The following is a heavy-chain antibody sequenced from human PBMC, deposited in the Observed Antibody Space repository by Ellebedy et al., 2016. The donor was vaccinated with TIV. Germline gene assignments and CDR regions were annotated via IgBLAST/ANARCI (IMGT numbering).Heavy chain of an antibody. J-gene: IGHJ4*02. Sequence: SETLSLTXTVSGGSIGSSDYYWGWIRQSLGKGLEWIGSVFYSGNTYYNPSLKSRATISLDTSKNQFSLRLSSVTAADTAVYYCAREPQDSGFDYWGRGTVVTVSS. V-gene: IGHV4-39*07. D-gene: IGHD1-26*01. CDR1: GGSIGSSDYY. CDR3: AREPQDSGFDY. CDR2: VFYSGNT.